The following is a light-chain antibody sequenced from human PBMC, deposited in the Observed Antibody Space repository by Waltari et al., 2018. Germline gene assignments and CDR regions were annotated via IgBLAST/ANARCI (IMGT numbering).Light chain of an antibody. V-gene: IGKV1-12*01. CDR2: GGS. CDR1: QDINNW. J-gene: IGKJ2*03. Sequence: DIQMAQSPSSLSASVGDKVTITCRVSQDINNWLAWYQQKPGKAPKLLIYGGSTLQSGVPSRFSGSGSGTDYSLTITSLQPEDFASYFCQQGYSSPFSFGQGTKVEI. CDR3: QQGYSSPFS.